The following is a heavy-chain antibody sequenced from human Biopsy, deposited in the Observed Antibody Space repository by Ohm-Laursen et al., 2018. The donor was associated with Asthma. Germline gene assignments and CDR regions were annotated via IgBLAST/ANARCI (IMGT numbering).Heavy chain of an antibody. V-gene: IGHV1-18*01. CDR2: ISVYNGNT. CDR3: ARAVDYSHYYGIDV. D-gene: IGHD3-10*01. J-gene: IGHJ6*02. CDR1: GYTFNSAG. Sequence: ASVKVSCKASGYTFNSAGITWARQAPGQGLEWMGWISVYNGNTKVAQKLQDRVTMITDTSTSTAYMELSSLRSDDTAVYFCARAVDYSHYYGIDVWGQGTTVTVS.